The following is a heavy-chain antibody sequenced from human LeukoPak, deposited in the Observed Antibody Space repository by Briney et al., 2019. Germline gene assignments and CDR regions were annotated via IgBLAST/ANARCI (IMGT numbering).Heavy chain of an antibody. D-gene: IGHD3-22*01. CDR3: AKSYYDSLIRRPFRGFDP. J-gene: IGHJ5*02. CDR1: GFTFSSYA. CDR2: ISGSGGST. V-gene: IGHV3-23*01. Sequence: PGGSLRLSCAASGFTFSSYAMSWVRQAPGKGLEWVSAISGSGGSTYYADSVKGRFTISRDNSKNTLYLQMNSLRAEDTAVYYCAKSYYDSLIRRPFRGFDPWGQGTLVTVSS.